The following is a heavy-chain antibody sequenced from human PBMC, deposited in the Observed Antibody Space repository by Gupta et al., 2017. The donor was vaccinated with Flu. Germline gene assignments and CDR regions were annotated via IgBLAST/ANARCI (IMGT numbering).Heavy chain of an antibody. V-gene: IGHV3-21*01. Sequence: SISNSRSYIYYDDAVKGRFTISRDNAKNSLCQQMTSLRAEDTAVYYCATSGGMTAKVYWGQGTRVTVSS. CDR2: ISNSRSYI. J-gene: IGHJ4*02. D-gene: IGHD2-21*02. CDR3: ATSGGMTAKVY.